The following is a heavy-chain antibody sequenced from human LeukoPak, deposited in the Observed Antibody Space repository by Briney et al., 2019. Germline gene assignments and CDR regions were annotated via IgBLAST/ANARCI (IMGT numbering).Heavy chain of an antibody. CDR1: GFTFSSYE. V-gene: IGHV3-48*03. CDR2: ISSSGSTI. D-gene: IGHD1-26*01. CDR3: ARVEWIVGFDY. J-gene: IGHJ4*02. Sequence: GGSLRLSCAASGFTFSSYEMNWVRQAPGKGLEWVSYISSSGSTIYYADSVKGRFTISRDNAKNSLYLQMNSLRAEDTAVYYCARVEWIVGFDYWGQGTLVTASS.